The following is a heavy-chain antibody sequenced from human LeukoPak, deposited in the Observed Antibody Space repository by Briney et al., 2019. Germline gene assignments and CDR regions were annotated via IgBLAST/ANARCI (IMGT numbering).Heavy chain of an antibody. CDR3: AGRYYDYVNPAEY. J-gene: IGHJ4*02. D-gene: IGHD3-16*01. CDR2: ISGSGGST. CDR1: GFTFSSYA. V-gene: IGHV3-23*01. Sequence: GGSLRLSCAASGFTFSSYAMSWVRQAPGKGLEWVSAISGSGGSTYYADSVKGRFTISRDNSKNTLYLQMNSLRAEDTTVYYCAGRYYDYVNPAEYWGQGTLVTVSS.